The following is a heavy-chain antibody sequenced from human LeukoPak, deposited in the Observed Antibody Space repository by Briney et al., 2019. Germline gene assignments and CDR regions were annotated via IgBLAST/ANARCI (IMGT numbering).Heavy chain of an antibody. D-gene: IGHD1-14*01. V-gene: IGHV3-23*01. CDR1: GFTFRSYG. CDR2: ISGSGGYT. J-gene: IGHJ4*02. CDR3: ATSPDIEASGTLYYLDF. Sequence: GGSLRLSCAASGFTFRSYGTSWVRQAPGKGPEWVSSISGSGGYTYYADSVQGRFTISRDNSKNTLSLQMNSLRAEDAAIYYCATSPDIEASGTLYYLDFWGQGTLVSVSS.